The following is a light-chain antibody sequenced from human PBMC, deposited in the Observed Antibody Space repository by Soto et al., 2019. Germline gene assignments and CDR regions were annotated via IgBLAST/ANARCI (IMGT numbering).Light chain of an antibody. V-gene: IGKV3D-20*01. CDR3: HQVGASPT. Sequence: EIVLTQSPATLSLSPGEGVALSCGASQSLSNNFLAWYQQKPGLAPRLLIFDASTSATGIPDRFSGSGSGTDFTLTISRLEPEDFAVYYCHQVGASPTFGGGTKVEFK. CDR2: DAS. CDR1: QSLSNNF. J-gene: IGKJ4*01.